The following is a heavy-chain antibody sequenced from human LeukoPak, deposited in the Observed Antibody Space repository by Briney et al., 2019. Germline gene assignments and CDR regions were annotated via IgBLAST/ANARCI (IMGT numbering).Heavy chain of an antibody. D-gene: IGHD6-6*01. CDR1: EFTFSNYA. V-gene: IGHV3-23*01. CDR2: ISSGGGSI. Sequence: GGSLRLSCAASEFTFSNYAMNWVRQAPGKRPEWVSGISSGGGSIYYADSVKGRFTISRDNSKNTLYLQMNSLRAEDTAVYYCASSPLAARPKLDYWGQGTLVTVSS. J-gene: IGHJ4*02. CDR3: ASSPLAARPKLDY.